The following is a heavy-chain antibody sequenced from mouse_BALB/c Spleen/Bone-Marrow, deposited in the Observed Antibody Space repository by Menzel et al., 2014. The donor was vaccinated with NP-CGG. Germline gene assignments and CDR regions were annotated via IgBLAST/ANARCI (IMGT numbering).Heavy chain of an antibody. CDR3: ARRGYDGAY. CDR1: GYTFSSYW. J-gene: IGHJ3*01. V-gene: IGHV1-9*01. CDR2: ILPGSGST. Sequence: QVQLKQSGAELMKPGASVKISCKATGYTFSSYWIEWVKQRPGHGLEWIGEILPGSGSTNYNEKFKGKATFTADTPSNTAYMQLSSLTSEDSAVYYCARRGYDGAYWGQGTLVTVSA. D-gene: IGHD2-14*01.